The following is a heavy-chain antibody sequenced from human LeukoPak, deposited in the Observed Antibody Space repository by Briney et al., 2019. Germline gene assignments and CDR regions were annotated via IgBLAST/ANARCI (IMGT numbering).Heavy chain of an antibody. J-gene: IGHJ4*02. Sequence: KPSETLSLTRTVSGGSLSSCYWSWIRQPPGEGLELVGDIYYSGSTNYNPSLKSRVTISVDTSKNQFSLKLSSVTAADTAVYYCARVDPDSSSTLEVFDYWGQGTLVTVSS. CDR1: GGSLSSCY. CDR2: IYYSGST. V-gene: IGHV4-59*01. CDR3: ARVDPDSSSTLEVFDY. D-gene: IGHD6-6*01.